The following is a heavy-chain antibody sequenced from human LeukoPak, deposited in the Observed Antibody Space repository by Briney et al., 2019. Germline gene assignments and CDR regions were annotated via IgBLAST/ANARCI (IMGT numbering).Heavy chain of an antibody. CDR1: GYTFTSYY. Sequence: ASVKVSCKASGYTFTSYYMHWVRQAPGQGLEWMGIINPSGGSTSYAQKFQGRVTMTRDMSTSTVYMELSSLRSEDTAVYYCARTRARFLEWLLPTTDAFDIWGQGTMVTVSS. CDR3: ARTRARFLEWLLPTTDAFDI. D-gene: IGHD3-3*01. J-gene: IGHJ3*02. CDR2: INPSGGST. V-gene: IGHV1-46*01.